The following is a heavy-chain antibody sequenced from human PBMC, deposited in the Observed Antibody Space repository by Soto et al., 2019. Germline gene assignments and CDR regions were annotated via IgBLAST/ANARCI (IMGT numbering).Heavy chain of an antibody. CDR3: EKEIAALRGGMDV. Sequence: EVQLLESGGGLVQPGGSLRLSCAASGFTFSSYAMSWVRQAPGKGLEWVSAISGSGGSTYYADSVKGRFTISRDNSKNTLYLQMNRLRAEDTAVYYCEKEIAALRGGMDVWGQGTTVKVSS. V-gene: IGHV3-23*01. J-gene: IGHJ6*02. D-gene: IGHD6-6*01. CDR1: GFTFSSYA. CDR2: ISGSGGST.